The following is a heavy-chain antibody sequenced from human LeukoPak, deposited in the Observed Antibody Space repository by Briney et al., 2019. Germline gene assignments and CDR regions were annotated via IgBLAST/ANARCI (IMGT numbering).Heavy chain of an antibody. Sequence: PGGSLRLSCAASGFTFSDYYMSWIRQAPGKGLEWVSYISSSSSYTNYADSVKGRFTISRNNAKNSLYLQMNSLRAEDTAVYYCARDHRGGYDYWGQGTLVTVSS. D-gene: IGHD3-16*01. CDR3: ARDHRGGYDY. J-gene: IGHJ4*02. CDR2: ISSSSSYT. V-gene: IGHV3-11*06. CDR1: GFTFSDYY.